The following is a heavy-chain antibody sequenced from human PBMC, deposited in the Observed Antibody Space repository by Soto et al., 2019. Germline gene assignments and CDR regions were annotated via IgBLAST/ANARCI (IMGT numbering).Heavy chain of an antibody. CDR2: IWYDGSNK. Sequence: QVQLVESGGGVVQPGRSLRLSCAASGFTFSSYGMHWVRQAPGKGLEWVAVIWYDGSNKYYADSVKGRFTISRDNSKNTLYLQMNSLSAEDTAVYYCAIVSRSGYYPKYWGQGTLVTVSS. CDR1: GFTFSSYG. D-gene: IGHD3-3*01. J-gene: IGHJ4*02. CDR3: AIVSRSGYYPKY. V-gene: IGHV3-33*01.